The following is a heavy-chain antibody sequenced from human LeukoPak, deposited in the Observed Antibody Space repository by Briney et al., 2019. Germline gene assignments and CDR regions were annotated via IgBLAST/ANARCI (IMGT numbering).Heavy chain of an antibody. D-gene: IGHD1-26*01. J-gene: IGHJ4*02. V-gene: IGHV1-18*01. CDR2: ISTYNGNT. CDR3: ARGLRVMELVDY. Sequence: ASVKVSCKASGGTFSSYAISWVRQAPGQGLEWMGWISTYNGNTNYAQKLQGRVTMTTDTSTSTAYMELRSLRSDDTAVYYCARGLRVMELVDYWSQGTLVTVSS. CDR1: GGTFSSYA.